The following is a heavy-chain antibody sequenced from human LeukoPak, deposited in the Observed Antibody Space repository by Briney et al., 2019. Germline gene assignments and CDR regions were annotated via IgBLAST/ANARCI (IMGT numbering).Heavy chain of an antibody. CDR1: GFIFSDYT. V-gene: IGHV3-23*01. J-gene: IGHJ5*02. CDR2: FTAYGGT. CDR3: AKGSTGGKVDWFDP. Sequence: GGSLRLSCAASGFIFSDYTMMWVRRAPGKRLQWVATFTAYGGTYYAASVKGRFAISRDNSRDTVSLYMNSLRVEDTAMYYCAKGSTGGKVDWFDPWGPGTLVTVSS. D-gene: IGHD4-23*01.